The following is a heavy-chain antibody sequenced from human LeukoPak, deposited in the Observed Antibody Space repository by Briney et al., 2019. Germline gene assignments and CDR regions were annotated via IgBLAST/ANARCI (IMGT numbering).Heavy chain of an antibody. J-gene: IGHJ4*02. V-gene: IGHV3-30-3*02. CDR2: ISCDGRNK. CDR1: GFTFSSYA. D-gene: IGHD6-19*01. Sequence: GGSLRLSCAASGFTFSSYALLWVRQAPGKGLEWVAVISCDGRNKYYADSVKGRFTISRDNSKNTLYLQMNSLRAEDTAVYYCAKNAGYSSGWCFDYWGQGILVTVSS. CDR3: AKNAGYSSGWCFDY.